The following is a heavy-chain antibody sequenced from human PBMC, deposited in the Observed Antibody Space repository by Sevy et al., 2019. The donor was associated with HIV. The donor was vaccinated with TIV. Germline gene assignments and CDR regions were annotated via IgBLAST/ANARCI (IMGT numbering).Heavy chain of an antibody. CDR3: AGDSPDGQIASQRNYYYYYGMDF. Sequence: GGSLRLSCAASGFTFSSYGMHWVRQAPGKGLEWVAVIWYDGSNKYYADSVKGRLTIPRDNSKNTLYLQMNSLRAEDTAVYYWAGDSPDGQIASQRNYYYYYGMDFWGQGTTVTVSS. CDR2: IWYDGSNK. CDR1: GFTFSSYG. J-gene: IGHJ6*02. V-gene: IGHV3-33*01. D-gene: IGHD3-3*02.